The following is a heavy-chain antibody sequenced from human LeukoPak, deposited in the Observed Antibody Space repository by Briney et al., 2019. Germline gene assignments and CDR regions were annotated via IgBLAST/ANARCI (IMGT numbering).Heavy chain of an antibody. CDR2: IYTSGST. J-gene: IGHJ3*01. D-gene: IGHD6-6*01. CDR1: GGSISGYY. CDR3: ARRTDSGYSSSSSAFDV. V-gene: IGHV4-4*07. Sequence: SETLSLTCNVSGGSISGYYWSWIRQPAGKGLEWIGRIYTSGSTKYNLSLKCRVTMYVDTSKSQFSLKLTSVTAADTAVYYCARRTDSGYSSSSSAFDVCGQGTMVTVSS.